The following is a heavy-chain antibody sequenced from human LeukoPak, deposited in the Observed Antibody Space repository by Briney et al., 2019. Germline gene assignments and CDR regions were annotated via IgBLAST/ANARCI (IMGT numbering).Heavy chain of an antibody. CDR3: AASMIFGALDY. V-gene: IGHV3-48*01. D-gene: IGHD3/OR15-3a*01. CDR1: GFTFSSYS. J-gene: IGHJ4*02. Sequence: GGSLRLSCAASGFTFSSYSMNWVRQAPGKGLEWVSYISSSSSTIYYADSVKGRFTISRDNAKNSLYLQMNSLRAEDTAVYYCAASMIFGALDYWGQGTLVTVSS. CDR2: ISSSSSTI.